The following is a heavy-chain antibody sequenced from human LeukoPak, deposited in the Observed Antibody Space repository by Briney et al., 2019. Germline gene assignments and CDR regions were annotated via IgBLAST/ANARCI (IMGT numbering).Heavy chain of an antibody. J-gene: IGHJ6*03. CDR3: AREWELRGAHYMDV. V-gene: IGHV3-74*01. CDR2: ISSDGGNT. CDR1: GFTFSSYW. D-gene: IGHD1-26*01. Sequence: GGSLRLSCAASGFTFSSYWMHWVRQAPGKGLVWVSRISSDGGNTVYADSVKGRFTISRDNANDALYLQMDSLRGEDTAVYYCAREWELRGAHYMDVWGKGTTVTVSS.